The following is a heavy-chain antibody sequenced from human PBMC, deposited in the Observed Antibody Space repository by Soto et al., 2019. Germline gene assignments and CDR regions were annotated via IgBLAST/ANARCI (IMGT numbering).Heavy chain of an antibody. D-gene: IGHD2-15*01. J-gene: IGHJ6*02. CDR2: IIPIFGTA. CDR1: GGTFSSYA. Sequence: QVQLVQSGAEVKKPGSSVKVSCKASGGTFSSYAISWVRQAPGQGLEWMGGIIPIFGTANYAQKFQGRVTITADESTSTAYMELSSLRSEDTAVYYCARDNRYCSGGSCYSRSYYYYGMDVWGQGTTVTVSS. V-gene: IGHV1-69*12. CDR3: ARDNRYCSGGSCYSRSYYYYGMDV.